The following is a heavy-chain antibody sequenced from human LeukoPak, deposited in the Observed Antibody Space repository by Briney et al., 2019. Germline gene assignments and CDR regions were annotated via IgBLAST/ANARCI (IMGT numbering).Heavy chain of an antibody. V-gene: IGHV3-23*01. CDR3: AKGYVLLWFGELSHFDY. CDR2: ISGSGGST. CDR1: GFTFSSYA. D-gene: IGHD3-10*01. J-gene: IGHJ4*02. Sequence: HSGGSLRLSCAASGFTFSSYAMSWVCQAPGKGLEWVSAISGSGGSTYYADSVKGRFTISRDNSKNTLYLQTNSLRAEDTAVYYCAKGYVLLWFGELSHFDYWGQGTLVTVSS.